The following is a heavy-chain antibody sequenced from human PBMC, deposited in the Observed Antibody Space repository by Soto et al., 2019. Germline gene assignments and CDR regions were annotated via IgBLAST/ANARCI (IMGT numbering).Heavy chain of an antibody. V-gene: IGHV3-30*18. CDR3: AKALPGTAMVAEDY. CDR2: ISYDGSNK. D-gene: IGHD5-18*01. J-gene: IGHJ4*02. CDR1: GFTFSSYG. Sequence: QVQLVESGGGVVQPGRSLRLSCAASGFTFSSYGMHWVRQAPGKGLEWVAVISYDGSNKNYADSVKGRFTISRDNSKNTLYLQMNSLRAEDTAVYYCAKALPGTAMVAEDYWGQGTLVTVSS.